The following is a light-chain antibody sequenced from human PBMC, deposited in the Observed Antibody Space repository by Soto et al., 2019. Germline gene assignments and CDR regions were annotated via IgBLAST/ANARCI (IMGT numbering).Light chain of an antibody. CDR2: GAS. CDR3: QQYSNWPRT. CDR1: QSISIT. J-gene: IGKJ4*01. V-gene: IGKV3-15*01. Sequence: EIVMTQSPATLSVSPGERATLSCRASQSISITLAWYQQKPGLAPRLLIYGASTRATGIPARFSGSGSGTEFTLTISGLQSEDFAVYYCQQYSNWPRTFGGGTKVDIK.